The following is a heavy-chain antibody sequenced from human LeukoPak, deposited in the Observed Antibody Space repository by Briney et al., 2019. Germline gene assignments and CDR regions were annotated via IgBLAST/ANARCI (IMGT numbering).Heavy chain of an antibody. J-gene: IGHJ4*02. V-gene: IGHV3-15*07. D-gene: IGHD7-27*01. CDR3: TTNPGTWGDF. CDR2: IKSETNGGTA. CDR1: GLTFSNAW. Sequence: GGSLRLSCAASGLTFSNAWMNWVRQAPGKGLEWVAHIKSETNGGTADYTAAVEGRFTISRDDSKNTLYLQMNSLKIEDTAVYFCTTNPGTWGDFWGQGSLVTVSS.